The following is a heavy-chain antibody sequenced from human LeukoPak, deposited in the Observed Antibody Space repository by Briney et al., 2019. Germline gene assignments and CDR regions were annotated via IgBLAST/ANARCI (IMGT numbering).Heavy chain of an antibody. CDR2: IYSGGST. CDR3: AREAPPDY. CDR1: GFTVSSNY. V-gene: IGHV3-53*01. J-gene: IGHJ4*02. Sequence: GGSLRLSCAASGFTVSSNYMSWVRQAPGKGLEWVSVIYSGGSTYYADSVKGRFTLSRDNSKNTPYLQMNSLRAEDTAVYYCAREAPPDYWGQGTLVAVSS.